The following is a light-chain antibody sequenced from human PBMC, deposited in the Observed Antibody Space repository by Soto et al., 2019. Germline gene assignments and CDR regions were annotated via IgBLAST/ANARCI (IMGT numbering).Light chain of an antibody. Sequence: EIVLTQSPGTLSLSPGERATLSCRASQSVSSSYLAWYQQKPGQAPRLLIYGASSRATGIPDRFSGSGSGTDFTLTISRPEPEDFAVYYCHQYGGSPRTLGQGTKVDIK. CDR1: QSVSSSY. CDR3: HQYGGSPRT. J-gene: IGKJ1*01. V-gene: IGKV3-20*01. CDR2: GAS.